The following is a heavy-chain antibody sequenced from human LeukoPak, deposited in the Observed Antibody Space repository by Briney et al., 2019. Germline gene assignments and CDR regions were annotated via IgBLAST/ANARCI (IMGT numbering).Heavy chain of an antibody. J-gene: IGHJ4*02. V-gene: IGHV4-59*01. CDR1: GGSISSYY. Sequence: SETLSLTCTVSGGSISSYYWSWIRQPPGKGLEWIGYIYHSVDTKYNASLKSRVTISVDTSKSQFSLKLSSVTAADTAVYYCARGGPNSSGWRVDYWGQGTLVTVSS. D-gene: IGHD6-19*01. CDR2: IYHSVDT. CDR3: ARGGPNSSGWRVDY.